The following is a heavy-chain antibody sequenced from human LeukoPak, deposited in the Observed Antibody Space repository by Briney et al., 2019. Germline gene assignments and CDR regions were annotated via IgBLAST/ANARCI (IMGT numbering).Heavy chain of an antibody. J-gene: IGHJ4*02. CDR1: GGTFSSYA. Sequence: SVKVSCKASGGTFSSYAISWVRQAPGQGLEWMGGFIPIFGTANYAQKFQGRVTITADESTSTAYMELSSLRSEDTAVYYCARARRYSSSEFDYWGQGTLVTVSS. CDR2: FIPIFGTA. V-gene: IGHV1-69*01. CDR3: ARARRYSSSEFDY. D-gene: IGHD6-6*01.